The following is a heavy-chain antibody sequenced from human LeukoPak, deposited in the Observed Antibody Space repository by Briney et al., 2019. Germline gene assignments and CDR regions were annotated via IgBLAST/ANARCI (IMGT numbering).Heavy chain of an antibody. CDR1: GYTFTGYY. J-gene: IGHJ4*02. CDR3: ARDRGIAVANVDFDY. Sequence: ASVKVSCKASGYTFTGYYMHWVRQAPGQGLEWMGWINPKNGDTNYAQKFQDRVIMTRDTSISTVYMELSRLRPDDTAVYYCARDRGIAVANVDFDYWGQGTLVTVSS. CDR2: INPKNGDT. D-gene: IGHD6-19*01. V-gene: IGHV1-2*02.